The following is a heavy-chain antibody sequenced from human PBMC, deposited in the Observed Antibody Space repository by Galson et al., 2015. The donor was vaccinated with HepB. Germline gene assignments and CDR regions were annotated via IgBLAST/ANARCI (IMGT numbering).Heavy chain of an antibody. J-gene: IGHJ2*01. D-gene: IGHD1-7*01. CDR3: AKERPLELRVLRYFDL. CDR1: GFTFSSYG. V-gene: IGHV3-30*18. Sequence: SLRLSCAASGFTFSSYGMHWVRQAPGKGLEWVAVISYDGSNKYYADSVKGRFTISRDNSKNTLYLQMNSLRAEDTAVYYCAKERPLELRVLRYFDLWGRGTLVTVSS. CDR2: ISYDGSNK.